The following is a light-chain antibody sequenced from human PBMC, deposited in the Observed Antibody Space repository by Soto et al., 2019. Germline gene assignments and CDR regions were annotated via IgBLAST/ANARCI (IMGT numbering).Light chain of an antibody. CDR3: GLYTLSDTVI. J-gene: IGLJ2*01. Sequence: QSALTQPPSASGSPGQSVTISCTGTSSDIGAYNYVSWYQQRPGKAPKLMIFDVSKRPSGVPDRFSGSKSGNTASLTVSGLQAEDEADYYCGLYTLSDTVILGGGTKVTVL. V-gene: IGLV2-8*01. CDR1: SSDIGAYNY. CDR2: DVS.